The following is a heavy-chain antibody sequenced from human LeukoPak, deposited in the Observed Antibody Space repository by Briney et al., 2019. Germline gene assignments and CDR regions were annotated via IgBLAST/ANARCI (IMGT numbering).Heavy chain of an antibody. CDR2: ISSSSSYI. CDR3: ARDRDYDYVWGSYQGWFDP. D-gene: IGHD3-16*02. V-gene: IGHV3-21*01. Sequence: GGPLRLSCAASGFTFSSYSMNWVRQAPGKGLEWVSSISSSSSYIYYADSVKGRFTISRDNAKNSLYLQMNSLRAEDTAVYYCARDRDYDYVWGSYQGWFDPWGQGTLVTVSS. CDR1: GFTFSSYS. J-gene: IGHJ5*02.